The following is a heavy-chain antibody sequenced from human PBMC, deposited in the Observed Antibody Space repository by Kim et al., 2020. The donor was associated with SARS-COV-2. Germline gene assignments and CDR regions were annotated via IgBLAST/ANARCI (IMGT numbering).Heavy chain of an antibody. D-gene: IGHD1-1*01. V-gene: IGHV3-7*01. CDR2: IKPDGGEK. CDR1: GFTFNNYW. J-gene: IGHJ4*02. Sequence: GGSLRLSCAASGFTFNNYWMSWVRQAPGKGLEWVATIKPDGGEKYYVASVKGRFTSSRDNAKNSLYLQMNSLRAEDTAVYYCARRVASMGTVGYLGQGT. CDR3: ARRVASMGTVGY.